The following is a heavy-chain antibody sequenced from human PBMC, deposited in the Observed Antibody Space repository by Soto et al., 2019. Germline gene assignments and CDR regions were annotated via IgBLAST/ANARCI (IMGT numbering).Heavy chain of an antibody. D-gene: IGHD3-22*01. J-gene: IGHJ6*02. CDR2: ISSSSSYI. Sequence: PGGSLRLSCAASGFTFSSYSMNWVRQAPGKGLEWVSSISSSSSYIYYADSVKGRFTISRDNAKNSLYLQMNSLRAEDTAVYYCARVMVGSSGYYSGGSDYYYGMDVWGQGTTVTVSS. CDR1: GFTFSSYS. V-gene: IGHV3-21*01. CDR3: ARVMVGSSGYYSGGSDYYYGMDV.